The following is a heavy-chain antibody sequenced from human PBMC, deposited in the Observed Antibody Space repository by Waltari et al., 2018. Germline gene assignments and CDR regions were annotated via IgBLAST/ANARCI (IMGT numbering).Heavy chain of an antibody. Sequence: QVQLQESGPGLVKPSETLSLTCTVSGGSISSHYWSWIRQPPGKGLEWIGYIYYSGSTNDNPALKSRVTISVDTSKNQFSLKLSSVTAADTAVYYCATHRVYCGGDCRAFDYWGQGTLVTVSS. CDR1: GGSISSHY. V-gene: IGHV4-59*11. CDR2: IYYSGST. J-gene: IGHJ4*02. D-gene: IGHD2-21*01. CDR3: ATHRVYCGGDCRAFDY.